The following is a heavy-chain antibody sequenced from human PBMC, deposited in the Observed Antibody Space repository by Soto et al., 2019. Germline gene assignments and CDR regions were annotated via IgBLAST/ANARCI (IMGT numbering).Heavy chain of an antibody. D-gene: IGHD5-12*01. CDR2: ISSSSIYT. J-gene: IGHJ4*02. V-gene: IGHV3-21*01. CDR1: GFTFSTCS. CDR3: AREDVATKDLDY. Sequence: EVQLLESGGGLVKPGGSLRLSCAASGFTFSTCSMNWVRQAPGKGLEWVSSISSSSIYTYYADSVKGRFTISRDNAKNSLYLQMNSLRAEDTAVYYCAREDVATKDLDYWGQGTLVTVSS.